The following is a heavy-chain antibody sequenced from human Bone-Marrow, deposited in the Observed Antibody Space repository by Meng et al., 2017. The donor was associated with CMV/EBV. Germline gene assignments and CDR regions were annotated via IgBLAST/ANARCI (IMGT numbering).Heavy chain of an antibody. V-gene: IGHV4-59*01. CDR1: GGSFSGYY. D-gene: IGHD3-22*01. Sequence: SQTLSLTCAVYGGSFSGYYWSWIRQPPGKGLEWIGYIYYSGSTNYNPSLKSRVTISVDTSKNQFSLKLSSVTAADTAVYYCARSGYYYTYYYGMDFWGQGTTVTVSS. CDR2: IYYSGST. J-gene: IGHJ6*02. CDR3: ARSGYYYTYYYGMDF.